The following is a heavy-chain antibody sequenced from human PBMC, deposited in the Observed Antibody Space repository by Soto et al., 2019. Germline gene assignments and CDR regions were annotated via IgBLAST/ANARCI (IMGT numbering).Heavy chain of an antibody. CDR2: IYYSGST. J-gene: IGHJ4*02. Sequence: QLQLQESGPGLVKPSETLSLTCTVSGGSISSSSYYWGWIRQPPGKGLEWIGSIYYSGSTYYNPSLKSRVTISVDTSKNQFSLKLSSVTAADTAVYYCARLEITFGGVIAPFDYWGQGTLVTVSS. D-gene: IGHD3-16*02. CDR3: ARLEITFGGVIAPFDY. V-gene: IGHV4-39*01. CDR1: GGSISSSSYY.